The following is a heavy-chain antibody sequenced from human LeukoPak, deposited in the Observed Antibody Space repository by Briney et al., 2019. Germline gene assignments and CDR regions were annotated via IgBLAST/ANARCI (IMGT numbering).Heavy chain of an antibody. CDR1: GGSISSHY. CDR3: ARCQHDSSGYCPFDD. V-gene: IGHV4-59*11. CDR2: IYYSGST. J-gene: IGHJ4*02. Sequence: PSETLSLTCTVSGGSISSHYWRWIRQPPGKGLEWNGRIYYSGSTNYNPSLRSRVTISVDTTKNQVSLKLSSVTAADTAVYYCARCQHDSSGYCPFDDWGQGTLVTVSS. D-gene: IGHD3-22*01.